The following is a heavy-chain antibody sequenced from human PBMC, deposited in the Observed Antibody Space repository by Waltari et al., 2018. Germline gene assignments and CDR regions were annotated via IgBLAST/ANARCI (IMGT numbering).Heavy chain of an antibody. V-gene: IGHV4-39*07. CDR1: GGPISSSSYY. CDR3: ELGRGAFDY. Sequence: QLQLQESGPGLVKPSETLSLTCTVPGGPISSSSYYWGWIRQPPGKGLEWIGSIYYSGSTYYNPSLKSRVTISVDTSKNQFSLKLSSVTAADTAVYYCELGRGAFDYWGQGTLVTVSS. J-gene: IGHJ4*02. D-gene: IGHD7-27*01. CDR2: IYYSGST.